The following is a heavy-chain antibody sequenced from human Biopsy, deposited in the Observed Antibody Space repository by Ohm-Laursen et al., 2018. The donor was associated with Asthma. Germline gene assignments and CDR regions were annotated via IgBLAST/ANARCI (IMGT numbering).Heavy chain of an antibody. CDR2: ISGTLIGRGGTP. CDR1: GFSFSTYA. J-gene: IGHJ4*02. D-gene: IGHD4-17*01. V-gene: IGHV3-23*01. CDR3: ARKARHGDYDFDY. Sequence: SLRLSCSAPGFSFSTYAMSWVRLAPGKGLEWVSSISGTLIGRGGTPYYADSVRGRFTISRDNAKNTLYLQMNSLRAEDTAVYYCARKARHGDYDFDYWGQGTLVTVSS.